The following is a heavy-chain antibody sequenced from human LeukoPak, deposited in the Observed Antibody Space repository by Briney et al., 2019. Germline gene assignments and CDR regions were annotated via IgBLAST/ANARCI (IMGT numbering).Heavy chain of an antibody. CDR3: ARLYGSIGFYFDY. J-gene: IGHJ4*02. CDR2: IYYGGNT. V-gene: IGHV4-39*01. CDR1: GGSISISTYY. D-gene: IGHD6-13*01. Sequence: SETLSLTCTVSGGSISISTYYWAWIRQPPGTGLEWIGSIYYGGNTYYNPSLKSRVTISVDTSTNQFSLKVSSVTAADTAVYYCARLYGSIGFYFDYWGQGTLVTVSS.